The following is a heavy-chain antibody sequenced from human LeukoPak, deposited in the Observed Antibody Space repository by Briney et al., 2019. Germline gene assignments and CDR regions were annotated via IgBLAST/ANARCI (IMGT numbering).Heavy chain of an antibody. V-gene: IGHV4-39*07. CDR2: IYYSGST. CDR1: GGSISSSSYY. Sequence: PSETLSLTCTVSGGSISSSSYYWGWIRQPPGKGLEWIGSIYYSGSTYYNPSLKSRVTISVDTSKNQFSLKLSSVTAADTAVYCCARVISSSITMIVVVAAFDIWGQGTMVTVSS. CDR3: ARVISSSITMIVVVAAFDI. J-gene: IGHJ3*02. D-gene: IGHD3-22*01.